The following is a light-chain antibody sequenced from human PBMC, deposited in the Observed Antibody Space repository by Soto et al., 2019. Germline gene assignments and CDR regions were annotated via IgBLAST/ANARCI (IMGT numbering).Light chain of an antibody. Sequence: QSALTQPPSASGSPGQSVTISCTGTSSDVGGYNYVSWYQQHPDKAPKLMIYEVSKRPSGVPDRFSGSKSGNTASLTVSGLQAEDEADYYCSSYADSNNYIFGTGTKVTVL. CDR1: SSDVGGYNY. CDR3: SSYADSNNYI. CDR2: EVS. V-gene: IGLV2-8*01. J-gene: IGLJ1*01.